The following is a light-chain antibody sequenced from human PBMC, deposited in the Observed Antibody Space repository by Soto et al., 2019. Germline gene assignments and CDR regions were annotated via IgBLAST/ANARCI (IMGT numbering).Light chain of an antibody. CDR3: QQLNSYPIT. CDR2: AAS. J-gene: IGKJ5*01. Sequence: DIQLTKSPSFLSASVGDRVTITCRASQGISSYLAWYQQKPGKAPKLLIYAASTVQSGVPSRFSGSGSGTEFTLTISSLQPEDFATYYCQQLNSYPITFGQGTRLEIK. V-gene: IGKV1-9*01. CDR1: QGISSY.